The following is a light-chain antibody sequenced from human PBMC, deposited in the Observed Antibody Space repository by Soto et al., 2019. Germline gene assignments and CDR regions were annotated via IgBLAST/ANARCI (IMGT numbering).Light chain of an antibody. V-gene: IGKV3-11*01. CDR3: QQRSDWPLT. CDR1: QSVGSQ. Sequence: EIVLTQSPGTLSLSPGERATLSCRASQSVGSQLAWYQQKPGQAPRLLIYEASNRATGNPARFGGSGSGTDFTLTISSLEPEDFALYYCQQRSDWPLTFGGGTQVEIK. J-gene: IGKJ4*01. CDR2: EAS.